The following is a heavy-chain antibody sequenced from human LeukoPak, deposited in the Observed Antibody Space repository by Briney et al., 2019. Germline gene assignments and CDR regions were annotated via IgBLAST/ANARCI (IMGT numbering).Heavy chain of an antibody. J-gene: IGHJ3*02. V-gene: IGHV1-2*02. Sequence: GASVKVSCKTVGYLFTSYVLDWVRQAPGQGLEWMGWVNPNSGDTNYAQRFQGRVTMTRDTSINTAYMELSRLRSDDTAVYYCARGYDYGDFGDAFDIWGQGTVVTVSS. CDR2: VNPNSGDT. D-gene: IGHD4-17*01. CDR1: GYLFTSYV. CDR3: ARGYDYGDFGDAFDI.